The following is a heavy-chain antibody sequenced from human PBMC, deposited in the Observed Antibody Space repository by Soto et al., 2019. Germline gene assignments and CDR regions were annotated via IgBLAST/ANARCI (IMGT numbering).Heavy chain of an antibody. D-gene: IGHD3-3*01. CDR3: ARDRDYDFWSGSGWFDP. J-gene: IGHJ5*02. Sequence: GSLRLSCAASGFTFSSYSMNWVRQAPGKGLEWVSSISSSSSYIYYADSVKGRFTISRDNAKNSLYLQMNSLRAEDTAVYYRARDRDYDFWSGSGWFDPWGQGTLVTVSS. V-gene: IGHV3-21*01. CDR2: ISSSSSYI. CDR1: GFTFSSYS.